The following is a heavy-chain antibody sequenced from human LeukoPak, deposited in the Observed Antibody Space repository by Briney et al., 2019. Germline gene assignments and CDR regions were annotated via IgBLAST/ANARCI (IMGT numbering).Heavy chain of an antibody. D-gene: IGHD2-2*01. CDR1: GYTFTGYY. CDR3: ARANVVVPAAQEPDNWFDP. CDR2: INPNSGGT. Sequence: ASVKVSCKASGYTFTGYYMHWVRQAPGQGLEWMGWINPNSGGTNYAQKFQGRVTMTRDRSISTAYMERSRLRSDGTAVYYCARANVVVPAAQEPDNWFDPWGQGTLVTVSS. V-gene: IGHV1-2*02. J-gene: IGHJ5*02.